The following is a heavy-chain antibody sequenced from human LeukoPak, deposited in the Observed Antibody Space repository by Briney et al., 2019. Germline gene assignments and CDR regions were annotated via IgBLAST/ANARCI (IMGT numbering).Heavy chain of an antibody. V-gene: IGHV4-59*01. J-gene: IGHJ4*02. Sequence: KTSETLSLTCTVSGGSISSYYWSWIRQPPGKGLEWIGYIYYSGSTNYNPSLKSRVTISVDTSKNQFSLKLSSVTAADTAVYYCARDSSSWYAIDYWGQGTLVTVSS. CDR1: GGSISSYY. CDR3: ARDSSSWYAIDY. CDR2: IYYSGST. D-gene: IGHD6-13*01.